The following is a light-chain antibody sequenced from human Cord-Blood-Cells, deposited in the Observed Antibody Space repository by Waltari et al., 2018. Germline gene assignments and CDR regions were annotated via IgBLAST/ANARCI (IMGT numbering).Light chain of an antibody. J-gene: IGKJ2*01. CDR2: AAS. CDR3: QQYYSTPYT. Sequence: DIQMTQSPSSLSASVGDRVTIPCRASQGISSSLAWYQQKPGKAPKLLLYAASRLESGVPSRFSGSGSGTDYTLTISSLQPEDFATYYCQQYYSTPYTFGQGTKLEIK. V-gene: IGKV1-NL1*01. CDR1: QGISSS.